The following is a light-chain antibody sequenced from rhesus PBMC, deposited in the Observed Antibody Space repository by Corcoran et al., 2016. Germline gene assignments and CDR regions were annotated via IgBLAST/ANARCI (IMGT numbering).Light chain of an antibody. J-gene: IGLJ1*01. Sequence: QAALTQPRSVSGSPGQSVTISFTGTSSDIGGYNYVSWYQQHPGTAPKLMIYDVSKRPSGVSDRFSGSKSGNTSSLTISGLQAEDEADYYCSSYAGSNTYIFGAGTRLTVL. V-gene: IGLV2-32*02. CDR1: SSDIGGYNY. CDR2: DVS. CDR3: SSYAGSNTYI.